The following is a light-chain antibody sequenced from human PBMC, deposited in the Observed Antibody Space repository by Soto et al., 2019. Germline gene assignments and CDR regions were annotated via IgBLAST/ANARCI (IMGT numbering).Light chain of an antibody. CDR3: NSYTSASTYV. CDR1: SSDVGAYNY. Sequence: QSVLTQPPSSSGSPGQSVTISCTGSSSDVGAYNYVAWYQQRPGKAPKLMISDVNKRPSGVPDRFSGSKSGNTASLTVSGLQAEDEADYYCNSYTSASTYVFGTGTKVTV. V-gene: IGLV2-8*01. CDR2: DVN. J-gene: IGLJ1*01.